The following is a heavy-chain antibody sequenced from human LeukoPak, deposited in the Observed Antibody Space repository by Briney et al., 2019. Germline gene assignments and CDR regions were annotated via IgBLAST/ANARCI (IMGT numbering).Heavy chain of an antibody. J-gene: IGHJ4*02. V-gene: IGHV3-30*02. CDR1: GFTLSSYG. CDR2: IRYDGSNK. Sequence: PGGSLRLSCAASGFTLSSYGMHWVRQAPGKGLEWVAFIRYDGSNKYYADSVKGRFTISRDNSKNTLYLQMNSLRAEDTAVYYCANRYCSGGSRYSNYWGQGTLVTVSS. D-gene: IGHD2-15*01. CDR3: ANRYCSGGSRYSNY.